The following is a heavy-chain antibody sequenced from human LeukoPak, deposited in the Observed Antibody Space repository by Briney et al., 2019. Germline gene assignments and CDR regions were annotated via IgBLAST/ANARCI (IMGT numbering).Heavy chain of an antibody. J-gene: IGHJ6*02. D-gene: IGHD3-16*01. Sequence: QPGGSLRLSCAASEFIVSSNYMSWVRQAPGKGLVWVSRIASDGSSTTYADSVKGRFSISRDNAKNTLYLQMNSLRVEDTAVYYCARGGGLDVWGQGATVTVSS. CDR3: ARGGGLDV. CDR2: IASDGSST. CDR1: EFIVSSNY. V-gene: IGHV3-74*01.